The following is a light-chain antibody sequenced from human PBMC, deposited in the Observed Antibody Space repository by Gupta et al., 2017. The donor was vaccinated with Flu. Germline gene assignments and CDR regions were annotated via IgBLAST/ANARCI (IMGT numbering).Light chain of an antibody. Sequence: DIQMTQSPSSLSASVGDRVTITCRASQSISNHLNWYQQRPGKAPKLLIYTASTLESGVPSRFSGSGSGTDFILTISSLQPEDCATYFCQQSYSTSWTFGQGTKVEI. V-gene: IGKV1-39*01. CDR2: TAS. J-gene: IGKJ1*01. CDR3: QQSYSTSWT. CDR1: QSISNH.